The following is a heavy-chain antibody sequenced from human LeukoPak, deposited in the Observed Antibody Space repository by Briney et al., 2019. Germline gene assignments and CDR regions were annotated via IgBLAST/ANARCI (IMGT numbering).Heavy chain of an antibody. CDR1: GFTFSDYW. D-gene: IGHD7-27*01. CDR2: INQAGTDK. Sequence: GGSLRLSCTASGFTFSDYWMDWVRQAPGKGLEWVANINQAGTDKYYVDSVKGRFTISRDNAKNSLYLQMNSLRAEDTAFYYCARDDNWGFDYWGQGALVTVSS. CDR3: ARDDNWGFDY. V-gene: IGHV3-7*01. J-gene: IGHJ4*02.